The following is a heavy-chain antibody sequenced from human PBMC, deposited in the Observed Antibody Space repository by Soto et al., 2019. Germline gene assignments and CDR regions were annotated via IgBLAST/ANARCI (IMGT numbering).Heavy chain of an antibody. D-gene: IGHD5-18*01. V-gene: IGHV2-5*02. CDR2: IYWDDDK. J-gene: IGHJ4*02. Sequence: QITLKESGPPLVKPTQTLTLTCTFSGFSLSTSGVGVGWIRQPPGKALEWLALIYWDDDKRYSPSLKSRLTITKDNSKNQVVRTMTNMDPVDTATYYCAHRRDSVDYWGQGTLVTVSS. CDR3: AHRRDSVDY. CDR1: GFSLSTSGVG.